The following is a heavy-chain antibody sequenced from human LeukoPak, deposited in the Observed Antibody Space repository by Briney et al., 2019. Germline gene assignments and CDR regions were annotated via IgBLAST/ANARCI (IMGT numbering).Heavy chain of an antibody. D-gene: IGHD2-15*01. CDR1: GWSISSGGYY. J-gene: IGHJ3*02. V-gene: IGHV4-31*03. Sequence: SETVSLTCSVSGWSISSGGYYWSWIRQHPGKGLEWIGYIYYSGSTYYNPSLKSRVTISVDTSKNQLSLKLSSVTAADTAVYYCARSGGDDAFDIWGQGTMVTVSP. CDR3: ARSGGDDAFDI. CDR2: IYYSGST.